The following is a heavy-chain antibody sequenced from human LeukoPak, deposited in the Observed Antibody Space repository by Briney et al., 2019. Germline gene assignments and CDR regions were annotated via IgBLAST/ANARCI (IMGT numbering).Heavy chain of an antibody. CDR3: ARDRSGYSDY. CDR1: GFTFDDYA. Sequence: GGSLRLSCAASGFTFDDYAMHWVRQAPGTGLEWVSGINWNGGSTGYADSVKGRFTISRDNAKNSLYLQMNSLRAEDTALYYCARDRSGYSDYWGQGTLVTVSS. CDR2: INWNGGST. V-gene: IGHV3-20*04. J-gene: IGHJ4*02. D-gene: IGHD2-15*01.